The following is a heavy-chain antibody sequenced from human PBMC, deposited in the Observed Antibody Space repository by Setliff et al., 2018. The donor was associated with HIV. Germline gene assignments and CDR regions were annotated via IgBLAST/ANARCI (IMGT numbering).Heavy chain of an antibody. J-gene: IGHJ4*02. CDR1: GGSISRYH. Sequence: SETLSLTCTVSGGSISRYHWSWIRQPAGQGLEWIGRFYSSESTNYNPSLKSRVTMSLDTSKNQFSLKLSSVTAADTAIYYCARGSRSHGGMFGYWGQGTLVTVSS. CDR2: FYSSEST. CDR3: ARGSRSHGGMFGY. D-gene: IGHD6-13*01. V-gene: IGHV4-4*07.